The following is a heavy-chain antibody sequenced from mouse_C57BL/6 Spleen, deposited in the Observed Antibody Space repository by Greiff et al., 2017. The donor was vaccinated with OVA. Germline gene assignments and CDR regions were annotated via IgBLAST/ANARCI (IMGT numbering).Heavy chain of an antibody. CDR3: STIGLLRRYFDV. Sequence: VQLQQPGAELVKPGASVKMSCKASGYTFTSYWITWVKQRPGQGLEWIGDIYPGSGSTNYNETFKSKATLTVDKASSTAYMQLSSLTAEDSAVYFCSTIGLLRRYFDVWGTGTTVTVSS. J-gene: IGHJ1*03. CDR2: IYPGSGST. V-gene: IGHV1-55*01. CDR1: GYTFTSYW. D-gene: IGHD1-1*01.